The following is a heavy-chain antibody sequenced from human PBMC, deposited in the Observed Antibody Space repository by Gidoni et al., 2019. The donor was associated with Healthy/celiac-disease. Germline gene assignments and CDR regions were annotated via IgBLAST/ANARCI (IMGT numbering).Heavy chain of an antibody. J-gene: IGHJ5*02. Sequence: EVQLVESGGGLVQPGRSLRLSCAASGFTLDDYAMHWVRQAPGKGLEWVSGISWNSGSIGYADSVKGRFTISRDNAKNSLYLQMNSLRAEDTNLYYCAKSYYYDSSGYEGPNWFDPWGQGTLVTVSS. CDR1: GFTLDDYA. CDR3: AKSYYYDSSGYEGPNWFDP. V-gene: IGHV3-9*01. CDR2: ISWNSGSI. D-gene: IGHD3-22*01.